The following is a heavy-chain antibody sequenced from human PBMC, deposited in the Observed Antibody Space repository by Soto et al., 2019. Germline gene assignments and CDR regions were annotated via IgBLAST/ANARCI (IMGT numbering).Heavy chain of an antibody. CDR3: ARDRAAFGGLTRSGSFDY. CDR2: ISNDGSNK. Sequence: PGGSLRLSCAASGFTFSGYGMHWVRQAPGKGLEWVAVISNDGSNKYYVDSVKGRFTISRDNSKNTLYLQMNSLRAEDTAVYYCARDRAAFGGLTRSGSFDYWGQGTLVTVSS. CDR1: GFTFSGYG. J-gene: IGHJ4*02. D-gene: IGHD3-10*01. V-gene: IGHV3-30*03.